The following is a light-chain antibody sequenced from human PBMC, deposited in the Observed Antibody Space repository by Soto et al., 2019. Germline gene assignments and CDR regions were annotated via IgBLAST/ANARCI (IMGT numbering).Light chain of an antibody. CDR2: AAF. Sequence: AIQMTRSPSSLSASVGDRVTITCRASQGIRNDFGWYQQKPGKAPKLMNYAAFSLQSGVPSRFSGSGSGTDFPLTISSLQPEDSATYYCLQDYNCPRPFGPGTKVDIK. CDR3: LQDYNCPRP. CDR1: QGIRND. J-gene: IGKJ1*01. V-gene: IGKV1-6*01.